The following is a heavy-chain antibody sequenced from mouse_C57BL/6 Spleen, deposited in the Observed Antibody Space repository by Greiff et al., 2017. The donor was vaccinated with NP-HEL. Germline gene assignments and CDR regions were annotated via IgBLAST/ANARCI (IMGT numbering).Heavy chain of an antibody. J-gene: IGHJ3*01. Sequence: QVQLQQSGPGLVQPSQSLSISCTASGFSLTSYGVHWVRQSPGKGLEWLGVIWSGGSTDYNADFISRLSSSKDNSKSQVFFRMNSLQADDTAIYYCARTGDYSNFFAYWGQGTLVTVSA. CDR1: GFSLTSYG. CDR2: IWSGGST. D-gene: IGHD2-5*01. V-gene: IGHV2-2*01. CDR3: ARTGDYSNFFAY.